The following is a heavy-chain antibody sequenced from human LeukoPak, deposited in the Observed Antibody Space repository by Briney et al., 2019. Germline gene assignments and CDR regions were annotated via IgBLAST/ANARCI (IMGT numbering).Heavy chain of an antibody. D-gene: IGHD2-21*02. V-gene: IGHV4-59*01. J-gene: IGHJ4*02. CDR2: IYYSGST. CDR3: ARGRVTAIIDY. Sequence: TSETLSLTCTVSGGSISSYYWSWIRQPPGKGLEWIGYIYYSGSTNYNPSLKSRVTISVDTSKNQFSLKLSSVTAADTAVYYCARGRVTAIIDYWGQGTLATVSS. CDR1: GGSISSYY.